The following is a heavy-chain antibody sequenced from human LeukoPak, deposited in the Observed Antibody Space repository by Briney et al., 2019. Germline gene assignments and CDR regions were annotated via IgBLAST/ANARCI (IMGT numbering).Heavy chain of an antibody. CDR1: GGSFSGYY. CDR2: TNHSGST. D-gene: IGHD6-19*01. CDR3: ASVSSSGWYRPDY. Sequence: LKPSETLSLTCAVYGGSFSGYYWSWIRQPPGKGLEWIGETNHSGSTNYNPSLKSRVTISVDTSKNQFSLKLSSVTAADTAVYYCASVSSSGWYRPDYWGQGTLVTVSS. J-gene: IGHJ4*02. V-gene: IGHV4-34*01.